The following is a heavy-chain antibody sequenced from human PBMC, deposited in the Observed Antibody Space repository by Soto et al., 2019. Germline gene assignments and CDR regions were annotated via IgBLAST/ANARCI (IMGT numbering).Heavy chain of an antibody. CDR3: ATASAAVYARSGSFDI. J-gene: IGHJ3*02. Sequence: QLQLQESGPGLVTPSGTLSLTCTVSGDIITSRDYYWGWLRRPPGKGLEWIGTVYYNENTYYGPSLKSRVTIFLYTSRGQISLTLKSVTASDTAEYFCATASAAVYARSGSFDIWGQGTMVSVSS. CDR2: VYYNENT. CDR1: GDIITSRDYY. D-gene: IGHD2-15*01. V-gene: IGHV4-39*01.